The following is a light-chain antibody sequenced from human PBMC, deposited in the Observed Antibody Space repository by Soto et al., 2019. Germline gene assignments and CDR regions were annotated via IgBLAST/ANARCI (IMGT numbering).Light chain of an antibody. J-gene: IGKJ1*01. CDR3: QQYDSYSWT. CDR2: DAS. Sequence: DIQMTQSASTLSASVGDRVTITCRASQSISSWLAWYQQKPGKAPKLLIYDASSLESGVPSRFSGSGSGTEFTLTISSLQTDDFASYYCQQYDSYSWTFGQGTKVDIK. CDR1: QSISSW. V-gene: IGKV1-5*01.